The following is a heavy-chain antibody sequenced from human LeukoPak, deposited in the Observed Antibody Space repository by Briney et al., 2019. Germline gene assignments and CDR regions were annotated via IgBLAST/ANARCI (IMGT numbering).Heavy chain of an antibody. CDR2: TNEAGGDK. D-gene: IGHD1-1*01. CDR3: AIATTGRGAFGS. Sequence: PGRSLRLSCAASGFTFSSYGMSWVRQAPGKGLECVASTNEAGGDKYYVDSVKGRFTISRDNSKNSLSLQMNSLTAADTAIYYCAIATTGRGAFGSWGQGTLVSVSS. J-gene: IGHJ4*02. V-gene: IGHV3-7*01. CDR1: GFTFSSYG.